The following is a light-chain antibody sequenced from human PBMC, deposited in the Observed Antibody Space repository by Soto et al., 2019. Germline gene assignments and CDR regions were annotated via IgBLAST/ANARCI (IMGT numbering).Light chain of an antibody. CDR3: QSYDSSLSGSV. CDR2: GNS. CDR1: SSNIGAGYD. V-gene: IGLV1-40*01. J-gene: IGLJ2*01. Sequence: QSVLTQPHSGSGAPGQRVTISCTGSSSNIGAGYDVHWYQQLPGTAPKLLIYGNSNRPSGVPDRYSGSKSGTSASLAITGLQAEDESDYYCQSYDSSLSGSVFGGGTKVTVL.